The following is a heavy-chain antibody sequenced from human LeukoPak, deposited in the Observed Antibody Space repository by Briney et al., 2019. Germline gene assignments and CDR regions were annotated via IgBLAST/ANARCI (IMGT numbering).Heavy chain of an antibody. Sequence: SETLSLTCTVSGGSFSSGSYYWSWLRQPPGKGLEWIGYIYYSGSTNYNPSLKSRVTISVDTSKNQFSLKLSSVTAADTAVYYCAREITMVRGVSHAFDIWGQGTMVTVSS. CDR3: AREITMVRGVSHAFDI. CDR1: GGSFSSGSYY. D-gene: IGHD3-10*01. J-gene: IGHJ3*02. CDR2: IYYSGST. V-gene: IGHV4-61*01.